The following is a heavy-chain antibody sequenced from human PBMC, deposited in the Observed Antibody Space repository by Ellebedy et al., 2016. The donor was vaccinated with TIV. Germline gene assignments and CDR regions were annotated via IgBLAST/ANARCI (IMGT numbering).Heavy chain of an antibody. CDR3: AREEYGSGGRGTGFDP. CDR2: IYSGGST. CDR1: GFTVSSNY. V-gene: IGHV3-66*01. Sequence: GESLKISCAASGFTVSSNYMSWVRQAPGKGLEWVSVIYSGGSTYYADSVKGRFTISRDNSKNTLYLQMNSLRAEDTAVYYCAREEYGSGGRGTGFDPWGQGTLVTVSS. J-gene: IGHJ5*02. D-gene: IGHD3-10*01.